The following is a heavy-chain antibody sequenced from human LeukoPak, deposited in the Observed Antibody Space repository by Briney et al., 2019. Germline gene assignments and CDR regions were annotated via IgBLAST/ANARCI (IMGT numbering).Heavy chain of an antibody. CDR3: ASHVGISF. Sequence: PGGSLRLSCTASGFTFGDYAMSWFRQAPGKGLEWVANIREDGTEKNYVDSVKGRFTISRDNAKNSLFLQMSNLRDDDTAIYYCASHVGISFWGQGTLVTVSS. J-gene: IGHJ4*02. V-gene: IGHV3-7*01. CDR2: IREDGTEK. D-gene: IGHD7-27*01. CDR1: GFTFGDYA.